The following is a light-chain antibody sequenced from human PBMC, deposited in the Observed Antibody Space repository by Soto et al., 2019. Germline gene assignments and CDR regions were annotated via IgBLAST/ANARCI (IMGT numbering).Light chain of an antibody. CDR1: SSDVGSYNL. J-gene: IGLJ1*01. Sequence: QSALTQPASVSGSPGQSITISCTGTSSDVGSYNLVSWYQQHPGKAPKLMIYEGSKRPSGVSDRFSGSKSGNTASLTISGLQAEDEADYYCCSYPGSSTSPYVFGTGTKLTVL. CDR2: EGS. V-gene: IGLV2-23*01. CDR3: CSYPGSSTSPYV.